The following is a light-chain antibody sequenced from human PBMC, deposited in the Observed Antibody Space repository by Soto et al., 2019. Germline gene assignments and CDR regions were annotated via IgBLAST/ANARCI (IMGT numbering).Light chain of an antibody. CDR1: QSVSSN. Sequence: EIVMTQSPATLSVSPGERATLSCRASQSVSSNLAWYQQKPGQAPRLLIYDTSTRATGISARFSGSGSGTDFTLTISGLQSEDFAVYYCQQYKNWPPSWTFGQGTKVDIK. CDR2: DTS. J-gene: IGKJ1*01. V-gene: IGKV3-15*01. CDR3: QQYKNWPPSWT.